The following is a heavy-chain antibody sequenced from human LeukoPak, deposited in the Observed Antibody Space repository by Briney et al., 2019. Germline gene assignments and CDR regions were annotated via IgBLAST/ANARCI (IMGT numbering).Heavy chain of an antibody. CDR2: IYYSGST. Sequence: PSETLSLTCTVSGGSISSYYWSWIRQPPGKGLEWIGYIYYSGSTNYNPSLKSRVTISVDTSKNQFSLKLSSVTAADTAVYYCARHPIAAAGFAPWGQGTLVTVSS. J-gene: IGHJ5*02. D-gene: IGHD6-13*01. V-gene: IGHV4-59*08. CDR3: ARHPIAAAGFAP. CDR1: GGSISSYY.